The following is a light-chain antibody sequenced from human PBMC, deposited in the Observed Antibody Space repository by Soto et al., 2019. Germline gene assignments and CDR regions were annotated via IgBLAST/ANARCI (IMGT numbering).Light chain of an antibody. J-gene: IGKJ5*01. CDR1: QSVSGN. CDR3: QQYQNWPLIT. Sequence: EIVLTQSPGTLSLSPGERATLSCRASQSVSGNLAWYQQKPGQTPRLLIYGASTWATGIPDRFSGSGSGTEFTLTISSLQSEDFADYYCQQYQNWPLITFGQGTRLEIK. V-gene: IGKV3-15*01. CDR2: GAS.